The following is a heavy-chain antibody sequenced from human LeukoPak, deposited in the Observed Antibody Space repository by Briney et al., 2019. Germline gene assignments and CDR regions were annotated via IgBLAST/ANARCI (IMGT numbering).Heavy chain of an antibody. J-gene: IGHJ4*02. Sequence: ASVKVSCKASGGTFSSYAISWVRQAPGQGLEWMGGIIPIFGTANYAQKFQGRVTITADESTSTAYMELSSLRSEDTAVYYCARERLPAAYFDYWGQGTLVTVSS. CDR1: GGTFSSYA. V-gene: IGHV1-69*13. CDR2: IIPIFGTA. CDR3: ARERLPAAYFDY. D-gene: IGHD2-2*01.